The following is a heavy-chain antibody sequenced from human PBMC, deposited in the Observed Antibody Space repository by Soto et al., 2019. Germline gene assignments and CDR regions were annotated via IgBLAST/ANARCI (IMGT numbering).Heavy chain of an antibody. CDR2: IYYSGST. CDR1: GGSISSYY. CDR3: AREAGGGTYRTFDY. Sequence: SETLSLTCTVSGGSISSYYWSWIRQPPGKGLEWIGYIYYSGSTNYNPSLKSRVTISVDTSKNQFSLKLSSVTAADTAVYYCAREAGGGTYRTFDYWGQGTLVTVSS. J-gene: IGHJ4*02. D-gene: IGHD2-15*01. V-gene: IGHV4-59*01.